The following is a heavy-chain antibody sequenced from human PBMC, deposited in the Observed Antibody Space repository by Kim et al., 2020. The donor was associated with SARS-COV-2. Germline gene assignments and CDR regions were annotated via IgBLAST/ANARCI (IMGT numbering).Heavy chain of an antibody. J-gene: IGHJ6*02. Sequence: GGSLRLSCAAFGFTFEDHAMHWVRQAPGQGLEWVSLISWDVGRTYYADSVKGRFTISRDNSKNSLYLQMNSLRAEDTAMYYCAKGPYDYSNYYYYAMDVWGQRTTVTFSS. V-gene: IGHV3-43D*03. D-gene: IGHD4-4*01. CDR2: ISWDVGRT. CDR3: AKGPYDYSNYYYYAMDV. CDR1: GFTFEDHA.